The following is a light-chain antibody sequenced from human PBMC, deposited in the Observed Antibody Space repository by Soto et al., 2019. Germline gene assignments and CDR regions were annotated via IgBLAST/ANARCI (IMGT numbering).Light chain of an antibody. J-gene: IGKJ5*01. V-gene: IGKV3-20*01. CDR1: QSVSSSN. CDR3: QQYGTSPPIT. Sequence: EIVLTQSPGTLSLSPGERATLSCSASQSVSSSNFAWYQQKPGQAPRLLIYGASGRATGTPDRFSGSGSGTDFTLTISRLEPEDFAVYYCQQYGTSPPITFGQGTRLEIK. CDR2: GAS.